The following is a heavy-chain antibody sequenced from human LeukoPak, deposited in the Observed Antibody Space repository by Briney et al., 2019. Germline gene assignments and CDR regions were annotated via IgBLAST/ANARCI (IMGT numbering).Heavy chain of an antibody. CDR1: GFTFSSYA. CDR3: AKDPYSSAWFSRDWFDP. J-gene: IGHJ5*02. CDR2: ISGNGGYT. Sequence: PGGSLRLSCAASGFTFSSYAMSWVRQAPGKGLEWVSAISGNGGYTYYADSEKGRFTISRDNSKNTLYLQMNSLRAEDTAVYYCAKDPYSSAWFSRDWFDPWGQGTLVTVSS. D-gene: IGHD6-13*01. V-gene: IGHV3-23*01.